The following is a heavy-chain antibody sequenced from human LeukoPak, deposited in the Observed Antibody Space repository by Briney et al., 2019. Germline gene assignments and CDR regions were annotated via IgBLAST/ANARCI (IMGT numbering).Heavy chain of an antibody. D-gene: IGHD2-15*01. CDR3: VRDHVGGSCVDCPLGDAFDT. CDR1: GFTFDEYA. CDR2: ISWSRYII. J-gene: IGHJ3*02. Sequence: GRSLRLSCAASGFTFDEYAMHWVRQAPGKGLEWVSGISWSRYIIEYADSVRGRFTISRDNAKNSLFLQMNSLKAEDSAMYYCVRDHVGGSCVDCPLGDAFDTWGQGTMVTVSS. V-gene: IGHV3-9*01.